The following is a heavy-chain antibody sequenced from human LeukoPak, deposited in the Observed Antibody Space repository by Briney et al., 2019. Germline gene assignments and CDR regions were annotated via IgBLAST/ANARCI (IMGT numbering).Heavy chain of an antibody. J-gene: IGHJ4*02. CDR3: ARGVVGMDTAMVKYFDY. D-gene: IGHD5-18*01. V-gene: IGHV3-21*01. Sequence: GGSLRLSCVASGFTFSTYNMNWVRQAPGKGLEWVSSISRSSSYIFYADSVKGRFTISRDNAKNSLYLQMNSLRAEDTAVYYCARGVVGMDTAMVKYFDYWGQGTLVTVSS. CDR2: ISRSSSYI. CDR1: GFTFSTYN.